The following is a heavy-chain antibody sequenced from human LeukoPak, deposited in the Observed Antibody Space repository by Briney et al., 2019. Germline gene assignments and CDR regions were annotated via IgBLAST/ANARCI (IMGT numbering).Heavy chain of an antibody. CDR2: ISSSGSTI. CDR1: GFTFSSYE. CDR3: ATDQDHGYFRQ. J-gene: IGHJ1*01. V-gene: IGHV3-48*03. D-gene: IGHD4-17*01. Sequence: GGSLGLSCAASGFTFSSYEMNWVRQAPGKGLEWVSYISSSGSTIYYADSVKGRFTISRDNAKNSLYLQMNSLRAEDTAVYYCATDQDHGYFRQWGQGTLVTVSS.